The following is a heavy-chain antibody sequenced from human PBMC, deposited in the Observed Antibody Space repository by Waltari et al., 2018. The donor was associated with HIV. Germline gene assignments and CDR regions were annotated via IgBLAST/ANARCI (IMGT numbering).Heavy chain of an antibody. CDR2: MNPNTGDT. D-gene: IGHD1-26*01. V-gene: IGHV1-8*01. CDR3: ARVRRPSGSYYLSY. CDR1: GYTFTSYN. J-gene: IGHJ4*02. Sequence: QVQLVQSGAEVKKPGTSVKVSCKASGYTFTSYNIYWVRQAPGQGLEWMGWMNPNTGDTAFARKFQGRVTMTRNTSMSTAYMELSSLRSEDTAVYYCARVRRPSGSYYLSYWGQGPVVTVSS.